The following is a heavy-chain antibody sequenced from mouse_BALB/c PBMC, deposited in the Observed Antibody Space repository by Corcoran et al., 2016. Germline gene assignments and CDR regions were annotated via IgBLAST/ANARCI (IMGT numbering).Heavy chain of an antibody. V-gene: IGHV9-3-1*01. Sequence: QIQLVQSGPELKKPGETVKISCKASGYNFTNYGMNWVKQAPGKGLKWMGWINTYTGEPTYADDFKGRFAFSLETSASTAYLQINNLKNEDTATYFCARDSWFAYWGQGTLVTVSA. CDR3: ARDSWFAY. CDR2: INTYTGEP. CDR1: GYNFTNYG. J-gene: IGHJ3*01.